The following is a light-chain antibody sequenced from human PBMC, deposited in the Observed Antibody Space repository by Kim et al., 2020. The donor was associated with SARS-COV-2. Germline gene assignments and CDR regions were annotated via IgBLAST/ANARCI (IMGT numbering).Light chain of an antibody. J-gene: IGLJ3*02. Sequence: SYELTQPLSVSVALGQTARITCEESNIGTKSVHWYQQRPGQAPVLVIYRDNNRPSGIPERFSGSNSRNMATLTISRAQAGDEADYYCQVWDASIDVFGRGTRVTVL. CDR1: NIGTKS. CDR3: QVWDASIDV. CDR2: RDN. V-gene: IGLV3-9*01.